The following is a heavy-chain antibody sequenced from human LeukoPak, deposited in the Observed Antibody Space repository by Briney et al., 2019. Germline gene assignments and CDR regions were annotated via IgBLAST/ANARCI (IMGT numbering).Heavy chain of an antibody. Sequence: ASVKVSCKASGYTFTSYAMHWVRQAPGQRLEWMGWINAGNGNTKYSQKFQGRVTITRDTSASTAYMELSSLRSEDTAVYYCARAEGYCSSTSCFVGWFDPWGQGTLVTVSS. V-gene: IGHV1-3*01. J-gene: IGHJ5*02. D-gene: IGHD2-2*01. CDR2: INAGNGNT. CDR3: ARAEGYCSSTSCFVGWFDP. CDR1: GYTFTSYA.